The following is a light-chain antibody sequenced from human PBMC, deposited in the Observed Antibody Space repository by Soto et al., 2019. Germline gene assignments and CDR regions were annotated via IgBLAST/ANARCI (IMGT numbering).Light chain of an antibody. CDR3: QHRSNWPT. Sequence: EVVLTQSPATLSLSPGDRATLSCRASQSVSSHFAWYQQKSGRAPSLLIYDASKRATGIPARFSGSGSGTDFTLTISSLEPEDFAVYYCQHRSNWPTFGQGTRLEIK. CDR2: DAS. J-gene: IGKJ5*01. V-gene: IGKV3-11*01. CDR1: QSVSSH.